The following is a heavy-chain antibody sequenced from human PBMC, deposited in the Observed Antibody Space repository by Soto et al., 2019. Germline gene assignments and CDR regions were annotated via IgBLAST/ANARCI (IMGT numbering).Heavy chain of an antibody. CDR2: IYHTGTT. CDR3: VRERTIFGVAPGGGVDV. CDR1: GGSISTSDYS. D-gene: IGHD3-3*01. J-gene: IGHJ6*02. Sequence: QLQLRESGSGLVKSSQTLSLTCAVSGGSISTSDYSWSWIRQPPGRGLEWLGSIYHTGTTHYIPSLKNRLTMSLDKSKNQFSLDLTSVTAADTALYYCVRERTIFGVAPGGGVDVWGRGTTVTVSS. V-gene: IGHV4-30-2*01.